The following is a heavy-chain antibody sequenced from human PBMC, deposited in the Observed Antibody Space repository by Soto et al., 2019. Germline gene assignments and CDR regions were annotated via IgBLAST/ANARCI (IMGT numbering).Heavy chain of an antibody. J-gene: IGHJ5*02. CDR1: GFTFSSYA. D-gene: IGHD5-12*01. Sequence: QVQLVESGGGVVQPGRSLRLSCAASGFTFSSYAMHWVRQAPGKGLEWVAVISYDGSNKYYADSVKGRVTISRDNSKNTLYLQMNSRRAEDTAVYYCARDSRDGYNDPDHWGQGTLVTVSS. CDR2: ISYDGSNK. V-gene: IGHV3-30-3*01. CDR3: ARDSRDGYNDPDH.